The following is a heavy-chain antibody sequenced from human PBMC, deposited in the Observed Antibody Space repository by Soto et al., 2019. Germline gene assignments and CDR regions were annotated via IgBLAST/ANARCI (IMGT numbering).Heavy chain of an antibody. CDR2: IDPSDSYT. D-gene: IGHD6-19*01. CDR3: ARLPHSSGWYYDYYGMDV. CDR1: GYSFTSYW. J-gene: IGHJ6*02. Sequence: PGESLKISCKGSGYSFTSYWISWVRQMPGKGLEWMGRIDPSDSYTNYSPSFQGHVTISADKSISTAYLQWSSLKASDTAMYYCARLPHSSGWYYDYYGMDVWGQGTTVTVSS. V-gene: IGHV5-10-1*01.